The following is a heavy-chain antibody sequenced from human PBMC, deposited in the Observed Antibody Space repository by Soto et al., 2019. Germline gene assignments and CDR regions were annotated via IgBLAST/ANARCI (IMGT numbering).Heavy chain of an antibody. D-gene: IGHD6-19*01. Sequence: EVQLVESGGGLVQPGGSLRLSCAASGFTFSSYDMHWVRQATGKGLVWVSAIGTAGDTYYPGSVKGRFTIYRENAKNSLYLQMNSLKPGATALYYCARPWGWLVNQFAFDIWAQGTKVTFSS. J-gene: IGHJ3*02. CDR1: GFTFSSYD. CDR2: IGTAGDT. CDR3: ARPWGWLVNQFAFDI. V-gene: IGHV3-13*01.